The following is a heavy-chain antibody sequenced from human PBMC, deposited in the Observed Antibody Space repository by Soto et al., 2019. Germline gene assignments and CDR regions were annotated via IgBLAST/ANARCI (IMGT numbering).Heavy chain of an antibody. J-gene: IGHJ5*02. V-gene: IGHV4-59*08. CDR1: GGSISSYY. D-gene: IGHD3-10*01. CDR2: IYYSGST. CDR3: ASMSMGRGVILPDLT. Sequence: QVQLQESGPGLVKPSETLSLTCTVSGGSISSYYWSWIRQPPGKGLEWIGYIYYSGSTNYNPSLKSRVTKSEDTSKNQVSLTLSSVTAADTAVYYCASMSMGRGVILPDLTWGQGTLVTVSS.